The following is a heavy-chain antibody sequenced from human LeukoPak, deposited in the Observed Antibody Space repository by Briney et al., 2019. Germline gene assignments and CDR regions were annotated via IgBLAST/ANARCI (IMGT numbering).Heavy chain of an antibody. CDR1: GFTFSGYA. D-gene: IGHD3-16*01. CDR3: AKVDDYVWTVQH. J-gene: IGHJ1*01. CDR2: ISGSGGST. Sequence: GGSLRLSCAASGFTFSGYAMSWVRQAPGKGLEWVSAISGSGGSTYYADSVKGRFTISRDNSKNTLYLQMNSLRAEDTAVYYCAKVDDYVWTVQHWGQGTLVTVSS. V-gene: IGHV3-23*01.